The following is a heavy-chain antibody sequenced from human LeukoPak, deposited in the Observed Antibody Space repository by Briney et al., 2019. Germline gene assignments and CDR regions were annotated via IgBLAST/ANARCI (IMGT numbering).Heavy chain of an antibody. CDR1: GSTFRSHT. CDR3: ARNLPAADY. Sequence: GGSLRLSCAASGSTFRSHTMNWVRQAPGKGLEWISYISNTGSVICYADSVKGRFTISRDNAKNSLYLQMNSLRAEDTAVYYCARNLPAADYWGQGTLVTVSS. D-gene: IGHD2-2*01. J-gene: IGHJ4*02. CDR2: ISNTGSVI. V-gene: IGHV3-48*04.